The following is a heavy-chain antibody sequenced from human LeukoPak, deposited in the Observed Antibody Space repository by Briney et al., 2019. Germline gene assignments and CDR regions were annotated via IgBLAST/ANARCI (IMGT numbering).Heavy chain of an antibody. CDR3: ASSPVNWNDDY. J-gene: IGHJ4*02. V-gene: IGHV3-21*01. CDR1: GFTFSSYS. D-gene: IGHD1-1*01. CDR2: ISSSSSYI. Sequence: PGGSLRFSCAASGFTFSSYSMNWVRQAPGKGLEWVSPISSSSSYIYYADSVKGRFTISRDNAKNSLYLQMNSLRAEDTAVYYCASSPVNWNDDYWGQGTLVTVSS.